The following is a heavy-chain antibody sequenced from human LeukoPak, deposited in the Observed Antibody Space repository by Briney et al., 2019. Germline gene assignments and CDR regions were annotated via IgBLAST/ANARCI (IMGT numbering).Heavy chain of an antibody. CDR2: ISNSGTTT. J-gene: IGHJ4*02. D-gene: IGHD3-10*01. CDR1: GFTFGRFA. Sequence: GGSLRLSCAVSGFTFGRFAMNWVRQAPGKGLEWVSIISNSGTTTSYADSVKGRFTISRDNSKNTVYLQMNSLRAEDTALYYCTTESFHYWGQGSLVAVSS. CDR3: TTESFHY. V-gene: IGHV3-23*01.